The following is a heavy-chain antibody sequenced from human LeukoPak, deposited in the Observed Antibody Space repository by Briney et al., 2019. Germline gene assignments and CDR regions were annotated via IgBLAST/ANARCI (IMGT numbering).Heavy chain of an antibody. CDR1: GFNFDDYA. D-gene: IGHD3-22*01. Sequence: GGSLRLSCAASGFNFDDYAMHWVRQAPGKGLEWVSAISGSGGSTYYADSVKGRFTISRDNAKNSLYLQMNSLRAEDTAVYYCASVAGGSGSFWGQGTLVTVSS. CDR2: ISGSGGST. V-gene: IGHV3-23*01. CDR3: ASVAGGSGSF. J-gene: IGHJ4*02.